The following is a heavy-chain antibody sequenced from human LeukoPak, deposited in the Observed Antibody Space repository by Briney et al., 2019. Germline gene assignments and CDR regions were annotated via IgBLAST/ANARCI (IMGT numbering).Heavy chain of an antibody. D-gene: IGHD5-18*01. CDR3: ARAGGRYSYGYYYYYMDV. CDR2: IIPIFGTA. V-gene: IGHV1-69*05. CDR1: GGTFSSYA. J-gene: IGHJ6*03. Sequence: SVKVSCKASGGTFSSYASSWVRQAPGQGLEWMGRIIPIFGTANYAQKFQGRVTITTDESTSTAYMELSSLRSEDTAVYYCARAGGRYSYGYYYYYMDVWGKGTTVTVSS.